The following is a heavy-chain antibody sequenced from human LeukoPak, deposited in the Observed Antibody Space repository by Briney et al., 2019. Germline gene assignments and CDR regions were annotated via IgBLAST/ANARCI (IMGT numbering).Heavy chain of an antibody. Sequence: PGGSLRLSRAASGFTVSSSYMSWVRQAPGKGLEWVSVIYTGGSTYYADSVKGRFSISRDNSKNTLYLQMNSLSAEDTAVYYCARETYYYDSSGYYFRYFDSWGQGTLVTVSS. V-gene: IGHV3-53*01. CDR2: IYTGGST. CDR3: ARETYYYDSSGYYFRYFDS. J-gene: IGHJ4*02. D-gene: IGHD3-22*01. CDR1: GFTVSSSY.